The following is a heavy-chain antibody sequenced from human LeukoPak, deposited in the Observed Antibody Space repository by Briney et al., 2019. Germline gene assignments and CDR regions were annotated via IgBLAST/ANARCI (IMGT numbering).Heavy chain of an antibody. CDR2: ISGTGSYI. J-gene: IGHJ4*02. V-gene: IGHV3-21*01. CDR3: ARDHYGSGSYYDKNFDY. Sequence: GGSLRLSCAASGFTFSLYSMNWVRQAPGKGLEWVSSISGTGSYIYYADSVKGRFTISRDNAKNSLYLQMNSLRAEDTAVYYCARDHYGSGSYYDKNFDYWGQGTLVTVSS. D-gene: IGHD3-10*01. CDR1: GFTFSLYS.